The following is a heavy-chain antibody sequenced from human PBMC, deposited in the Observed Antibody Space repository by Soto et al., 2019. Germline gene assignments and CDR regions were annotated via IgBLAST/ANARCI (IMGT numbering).Heavy chain of an antibody. Sequence: GGSLRLSCAASGFTFDDYTMHWVRQAPGKGLEWVSLISWDGGSTYYADSVKGRFTISRDNSKNSLYLQMNSLRTEDTALYYCAKDSRGYYDSSGYYGPPDYWGQGTLVTVSS. CDR3: AKDSRGYYDSSGYYGPPDY. J-gene: IGHJ4*02. CDR1: GFTFDDYT. CDR2: ISWDGGST. D-gene: IGHD3-22*01. V-gene: IGHV3-43*01.